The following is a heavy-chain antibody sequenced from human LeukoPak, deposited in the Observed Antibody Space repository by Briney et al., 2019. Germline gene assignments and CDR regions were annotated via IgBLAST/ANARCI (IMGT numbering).Heavy chain of an antibody. CDR2: ISGSGGTT. D-gene: IGHD3-3*01. CDR1: GFTFSSYA. J-gene: IGHJ4*02. Sequence: PGGSLRLSCAASGFTFSSYAMSWVRQAPGKGLEWVSTISGSGGTTYYADSVKGRFTISRDNSKNTLYLQMNSLRAEDTAVYYWAKDSQIWSGYYRGGFFDYWGQGTLATVSS. CDR3: AKDSQIWSGYYRGGFFDY. V-gene: IGHV3-23*01.